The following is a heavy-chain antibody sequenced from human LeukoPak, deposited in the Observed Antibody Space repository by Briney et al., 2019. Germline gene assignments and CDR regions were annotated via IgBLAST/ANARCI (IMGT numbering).Heavy chain of an antibody. V-gene: IGHV4-61*02. CDR3: AGGDSYGYPEFDY. CDR1: GGSISSGSYY. D-gene: IGHD5-18*01. Sequence: SETLSLTCTVSGGSISSGSYYWSWIRQLAGKGLEWIGRIYTSGSTNYNPSLKSRVTISVDTSKNQFSLKLSSVTAADTAVYYCAGGDSYGYPEFDYWGQGTLVTVSS. J-gene: IGHJ4*02. CDR2: IYTSGST.